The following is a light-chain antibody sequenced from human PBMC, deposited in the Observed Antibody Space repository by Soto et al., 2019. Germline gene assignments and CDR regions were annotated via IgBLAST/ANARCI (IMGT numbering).Light chain of an antibody. V-gene: IGKV1-33*01. CDR3: QQYDNLPMYT. J-gene: IGKJ2*01. CDR1: QDISNY. CDR2: DAS. Sequence: DIHMTQSPSSLSASVGDRVTITCQASQDISNYLNWYQQKPGKAPKLLIYDASNLETGVPSRFSGSGSGTDFTFTISSLQPEDIATYYCQQYDNLPMYTFGQGTKPEIK.